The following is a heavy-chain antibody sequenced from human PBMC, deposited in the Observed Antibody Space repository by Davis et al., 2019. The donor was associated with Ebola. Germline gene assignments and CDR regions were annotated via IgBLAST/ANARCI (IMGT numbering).Heavy chain of an antibody. CDR2: IYPGDSDT. D-gene: IGHD3-22*01. CDR1: GYSFTSYW. Sequence: GESLKISCKGSGYSFTSYWIGWVRQMPGKGLEWMGIIYPGDSDTRYSPSFQGQVTISADKSISTAYLQWSSLKASDTAMYYCARHTVEYYYDSSGYYGAYWYFDLWGQGTLVTVSS. J-gene: IGHJ2*01. CDR3: ARHTVEYYYDSSGYYGAYWYFDL. V-gene: IGHV5-51*01.